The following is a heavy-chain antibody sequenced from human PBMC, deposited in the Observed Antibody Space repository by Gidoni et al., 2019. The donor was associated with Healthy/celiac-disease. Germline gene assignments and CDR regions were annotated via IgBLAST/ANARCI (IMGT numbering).Heavy chain of an antibody. CDR3: ARDQYSSSWIVYDP. CDR1: GFTFSDYY. V-gene: IGHV3-11*01. J-gene: IGHJ5*02. Sequence: QVQLVESGGGLVKPGGSLRLSCAASGFTFSDYYMSWIRQAPGKGLGWVSYISSSGSTIYYTDAVKGRFTISRDNAKNSLYLQMNSLRAEDTAVYYCARDQYSSSWIVYDPWGQGTLVTVSS. CDR2: ISSSGSTI. D-gene: IGHD6-13*01.